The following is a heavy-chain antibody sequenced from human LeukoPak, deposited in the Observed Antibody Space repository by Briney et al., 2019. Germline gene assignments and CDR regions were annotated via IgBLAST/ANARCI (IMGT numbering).Heavy chain of an antibody. J-gene: IGHJ6*02. Sequence: ASVKVSCKASGYTFTSFEINWVRQSAGQGFEWMGSMNPKGGSTDYSQKFQGRLTMTRDTAISTAYMELSGLRSEDTAVYYCAKMGGITSGYYYYGMDVWGPGTTVTVSS. CDR3: AKMGGITSGYYYYGMDV. D-gene: IGHD3-22*01. CDR1: GYTFTSFE. V-gene: IGHV1-8*01. CDR2: MNPKGGST.